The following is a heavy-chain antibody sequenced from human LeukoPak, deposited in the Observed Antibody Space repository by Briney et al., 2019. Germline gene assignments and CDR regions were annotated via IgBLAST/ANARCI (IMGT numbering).Heavy chain of an antibody. J-gene: IGHJ4*02. CDR1: GFTFSDYY. CDR3: ARDHSSSWNYFDY. D-gene: IGHD6-13*01. CDR2: ISSSATTI. V-gene: IGHV3-11*04. Sequence: GGSLRLSCAASGFTFSDYYMNWIRQAPGKGLEWVSYISSSATTIYYADSVKGRFTISRDNAKRSLYQQMNSLRAEDTAVYYCARDHSSSWNYFDYWGQGTLVTVSS.